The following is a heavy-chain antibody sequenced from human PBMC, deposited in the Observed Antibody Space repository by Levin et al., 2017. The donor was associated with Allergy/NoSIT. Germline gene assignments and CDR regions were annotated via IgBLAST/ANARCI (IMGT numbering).Heavy chain of an antibody. CDR2: LYHSGST. CDR1: KFSITSDYY. V-gene: IGHV4-38-2*02. Sequence: ESLKISCVVSKFSITSDYYWAWIRQSPERGLEWIGSLYHSGSTFYNPSLKSRVTISLDKSKNEFYLKLKSVTAADTAVYFCARDRDAISARGYYYSFYGLDVWGQGTTVTVSS. J-gene: IGHJ6*02. D-gene: IGHD3-10*01. CDR3: ARDRDAISARGYYYSFYGLDV.